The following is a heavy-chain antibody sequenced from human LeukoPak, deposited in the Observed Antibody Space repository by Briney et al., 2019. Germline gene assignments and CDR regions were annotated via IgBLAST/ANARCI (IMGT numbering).Heavy chain of an antibody. CDR1: GGSISSYY. J-gene: IGHJ5*02. Sequence: SETLSLTCTVSGGSISSYYWSWIRQPPGKGLEWIGEINHSGSTNYNPSLKSRVTISVDTSKNQFSLKLSSVTAADTAVYYCARRVPYYYDSSGFDPWGQGTLVTVSS. D-gene: IGHD3-22*01. CDR2: INHSGST. CDR3: ARRVPYYYDSSGFDP. V-gene: IGHV4-34*01.